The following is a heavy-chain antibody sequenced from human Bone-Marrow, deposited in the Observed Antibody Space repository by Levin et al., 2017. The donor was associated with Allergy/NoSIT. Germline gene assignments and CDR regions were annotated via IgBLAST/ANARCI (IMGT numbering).Heavy chain of an antibody. V-gene: IGHV4-39*01. CDR2: IYNSGTT. CDR1: GGSITNTTNY. J-gene: IGHJ5*02. Sequence: SETLSLTCTVSGGSITNTTNYWGWIRQPPGKGLEWIGSIYNSGTTYHNPSLKRRVTISVDTSKNQFSVRLNSVTAAETALYYCATNRDLVYFGPWGQGTLVIVSS. D-gene: IGHD5/OR15-5a*01. CDR3: ATNRDLVYFGP.